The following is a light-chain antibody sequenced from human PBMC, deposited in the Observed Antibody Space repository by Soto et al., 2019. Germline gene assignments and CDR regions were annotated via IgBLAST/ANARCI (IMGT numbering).Light chain of an antibody. V-gene: IGKV3-20*01. J-gene: IGKJ1*01. Sequence: EIVLTQSPGTLSLSPGERATPSCRASQSVSTSYVAWYQQKFGQAPRLLIYDAFSRATGIPDRFSASGSETDFTLTISRLGTEDFAVYYCLLYNWFAQGTKVDI. CDR3: LLYNW. CDR1: QSVSTSY. CDR2: DAF.